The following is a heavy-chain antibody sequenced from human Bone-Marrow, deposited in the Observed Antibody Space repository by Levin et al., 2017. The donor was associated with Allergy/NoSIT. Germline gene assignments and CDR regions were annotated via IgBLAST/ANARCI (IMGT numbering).Heavy chain of an antibody. V-gene: IGHV4-39*01. D-gene: IGHD4-11*01. CDR2: INYSGTT. J-gene: IGHJ6*02. CDR1: GDSFTSTTPY. Sequence: PSETLSLTCSVSGDSFTSTTPYWGWIRQPPGKGLDWIGSINYSGTTYHNPSLKSRVTVSVDTSKNQFSLRLTSVTAADTGVDYCASLNYSDSLNFYGMDVWGQGTTVTVS. CDR3: ASLNYSDSLNFYGMDV.